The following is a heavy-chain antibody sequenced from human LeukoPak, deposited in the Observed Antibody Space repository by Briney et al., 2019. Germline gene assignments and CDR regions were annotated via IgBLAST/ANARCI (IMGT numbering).Heavy chain of an antibody. CDR1: GFTFDDYA. V-gene: IGHV3-9*01. CDR3: AKDMDYYDSSGYYDY. D-gene: IGHD3-22*01. J-gene: IGHJ4*02. Sequence: GGSLRLSCAASGFTFDDYAMHWVRQAPGKGLEWVSGISWNSGSIGYADSVKGRFTISRDNAKNSLYLQMNSLRAEDTALYYCAKDMDYYDSSGYYDYRGQRTLVTVSS. CDR2: ISWNSGSI.